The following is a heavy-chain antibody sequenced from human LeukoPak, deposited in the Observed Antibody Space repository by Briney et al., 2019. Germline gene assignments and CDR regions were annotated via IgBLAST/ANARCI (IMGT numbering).Heavy chain of an antibody. CDR3: AREVRYTSSWYVYYYFDY. CDR1: GITFSDHY. CDR2: ISSSGSTI. V-gene: IGHV3-11*01. J-gene: IGHJ4*02. Sequence: GRSLRLSCAASGITFSDHYMSWIRQAPGKGLEWVAHISSSGSTIEYADSVKGRFAISRDNAKNSLYLQMISLSVEDTAVYYCAREVRYTSSWYVYYYFDYWGQGTLVTVSS. D-gene: IGHD6-13*01.